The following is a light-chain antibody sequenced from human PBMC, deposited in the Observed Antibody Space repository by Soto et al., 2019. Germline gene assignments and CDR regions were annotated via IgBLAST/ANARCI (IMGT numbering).Light chain of an antibody. CDR2: QDY. CDR1: KLGDKY. CDR3: QAWDNNSVI. J-gene: IGLJ2*01. Sequence: SYELTQPPSVSVSPGQTASLPCSGDKLGDKYACWYQQQAGQSPVLVIYQDYNRPSGIPERFSGSNSGNTATLTICGTQAMDEADYYCQAWDNNSVIFGGGTKLTVL. V-gene: IGLV3-1*01.